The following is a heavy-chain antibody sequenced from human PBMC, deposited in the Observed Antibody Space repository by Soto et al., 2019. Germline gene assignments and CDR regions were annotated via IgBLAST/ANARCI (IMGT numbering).Heavy chain of an antibody. CDR2: INSDGSST. D-gene: IGHD2-15*01. CDR3: ARDIVVVVATSDYGMDV. J-gene: IGHJ6*02. V-gene: IGHV3-74*01. Sequence: EVQLVESGGGLVQPGGSLRLSCAASGFTFSSYWMHWVRQVPGKGLVWVSRINSDGSSTTYADSVRGRFTISRDNAKNTLYLQMHSLRAEDTAVYYCARDIVVVVATSDYGMDVWGQGTTVTVS. CDR1: GFTFSSYW.